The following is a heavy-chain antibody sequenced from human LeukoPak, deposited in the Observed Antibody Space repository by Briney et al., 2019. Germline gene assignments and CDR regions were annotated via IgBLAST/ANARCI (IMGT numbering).Heavy chain of an antibody. Sequence: LSGGSLRLSCAASGFTFSSYWMHWVRHAPGKGLVWVSRINSDVSSTSYADSVKGRFTISGDNAKNTLYLQMNSLRDEDTAVYYCARVGGATAVTMYFEYWGQGTLVTVTS. J-gene: IGHJ4*02. CDR1: GFTFSSYW. CDR2: INSDVSST. CDR3: ARVGGATAVTMYFEY. V-gene: IGHV3-74*01. D-gene: IGHD1-26*01.